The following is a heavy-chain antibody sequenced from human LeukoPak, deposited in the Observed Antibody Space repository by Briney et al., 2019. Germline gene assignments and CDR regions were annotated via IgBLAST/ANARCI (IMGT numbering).Heavy chain of an antibody. D-gene: IGHD3-3*01. CDR3: ARGTYYDFWSGYSFQH. CDR2: SYYSGST. V-gene: IGHV4-59*01. J-gene: IGHJ1*01. Sequence: SETLSLTCTVSGGSISSYYWSWIRQPPGKGREGMGSSYYSGSTNYYPSLKIRVTISVDTSKHQFSLKLSSVTAADTAVYYCARGTYYDFWSGYSFQHWGQGTLVTVSS. CDR1: GGSISSYY.